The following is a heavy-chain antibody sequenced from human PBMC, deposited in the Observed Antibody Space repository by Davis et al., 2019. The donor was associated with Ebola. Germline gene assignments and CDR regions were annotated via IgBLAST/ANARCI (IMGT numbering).Heavy chain of an antibody. D-gene: IGHD6-19*01. CDR3: ARGPPYSSFLVAVGATNFAY. Sequence: PSETLSLTCAVYGGSFSDYYWSWIRQSPGKGLEWIGEINTSGSPRYSPSLKSRVSISVNTSKNQFSLKLSSVTAAETAVYYCARGPPYSSFLVAVGATNFAYWGQGTLVTVSS. CDR2: INTSGSP. J-gene: IGHJ4*02. CDR1: GGSFSDYY. V-gene: IGHV4-34*01.